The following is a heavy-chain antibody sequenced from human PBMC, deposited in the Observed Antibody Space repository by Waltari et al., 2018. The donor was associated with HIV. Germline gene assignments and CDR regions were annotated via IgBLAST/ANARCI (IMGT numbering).Heavy chain of an antibody. CDR2: IGGIGATI. Sequence: EVQLLESGGGLVQPGGSLRLPCAASGFRFSNYGMSWVRQAPGRGLEWVSSIGGIGATIYYADSVKGRFTISRDNSRNILYLQMNSLRAEDTALYFCAKLNTGSEDWGQGTLVTVSS. D-gene: IGHD3-10*01. CDR1: GFRFSNYG. V-gene: IGHV3-23*01. J-gene: IGHJ4*02. CDR3: AKLNTGSED.